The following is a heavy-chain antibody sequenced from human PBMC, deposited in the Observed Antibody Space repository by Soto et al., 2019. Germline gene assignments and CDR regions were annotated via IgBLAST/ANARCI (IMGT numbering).Heavy chain of an antibody. CDR1: GFTFSSYD. CDR2: IGTAGDT. CDR3: AKAGGDYDLYYYYGMDV. J-gene: IGHJ6*02. V-gene: IGHV3-13*01. Sequence: GGSLRLSCAASGFTFSSYDMHWVRQATGKGLEWVSAIGTAGDTYYPGSVKGRFTISRENAKNSLYLQMNSLRAEDTAVYYCAKAGGDYDLYYYYGMDVWGQGTTVTVSS. D-gene: IGHD4-17*01.